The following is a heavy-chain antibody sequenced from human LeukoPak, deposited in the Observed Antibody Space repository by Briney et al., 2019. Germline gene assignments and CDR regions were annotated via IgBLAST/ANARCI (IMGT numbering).Heavy chain of an antibody. Sequence: GGSLRLSCAASGFTFSTYDMYWVRQATRKGLEWLSGIGKGGDTYYRGSVKGRFTISRDNSENSLYLQLNSLGVGDTAVYYCARSIAAAGHRYLDYWGQGTLVTAYS. D-gene: IGHD6-13*01. V-gene: IGHV3-13*01. CDR1: GFTFSTYD. J-gene: IGHJ4*02. CDR3: ARSIAAAGHRYLDY. CDR2: IGKGGDT.